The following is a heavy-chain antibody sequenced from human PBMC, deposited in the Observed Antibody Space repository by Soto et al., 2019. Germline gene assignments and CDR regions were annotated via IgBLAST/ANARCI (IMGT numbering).Heavy chain of an antibody. V-gene: IGHV1-18*01. CDR1: GYTFTSYG. J-gene: IGHJ6*03. CDR2: ISAYNGNT. Sequence: QVQLVQSGAEVKKPGASVKVSCKASGYTFTSYGISWVRQAPGQGLEWMGWISAYNGNTNYAQKLQGRVTMTTDTSTSTAYMELMSLRSDDTAVYYCAREGHAVTTFGYYYYMDVWGKGTTVTVSS. CDR3: AREGHAVTTFGYYYYMDV. D-gene: IGHD3-16*01.